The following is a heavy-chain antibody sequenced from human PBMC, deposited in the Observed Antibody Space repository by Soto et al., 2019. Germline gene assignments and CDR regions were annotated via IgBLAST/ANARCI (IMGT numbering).Heavy chain of an antibody. CDR3: ARVLGSYYGILTGYYNDAFDI. Sequence: GASVKVSCKASGYTFTSYGISWVRQAPGQGLEWMGWISAYNGNTNYAQKLQGRVTMTTDTSTSTAYMELRSLRSDDTAVYYCARVLGSYYGILTGYYNDAFDIWGQGTMVTVSS. J-gene: IGHJ3*02. D-gene: IGHD3-9*01. CDR2: ISAYNGNT. CDR1: GYTFTSYG. V-gene: IGHV1-18*01.